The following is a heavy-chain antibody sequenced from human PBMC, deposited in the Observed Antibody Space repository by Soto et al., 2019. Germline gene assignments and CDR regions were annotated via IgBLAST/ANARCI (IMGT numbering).Heavy chain of an antibody. V-gene: IGHV3-23*01. CDR2: ISGSGYT. J-gene: IGHJ4*02. Sequence: EVQLLESGGGLVQPGGSLRLSCVASGFTFNNYALSWVRQAPGKGLEWVSGISGSGYTYYADSVKGRFTISRDFSKNTMYLQMNSLRAEDTALYYGAKDQESGTYEGAYYFDHWGQGSLVSVSS. CDR3: AKDQESGTYEGAYYFDH. D-gene: IGHD1-26*01. CDR1: GFTFNNYA.